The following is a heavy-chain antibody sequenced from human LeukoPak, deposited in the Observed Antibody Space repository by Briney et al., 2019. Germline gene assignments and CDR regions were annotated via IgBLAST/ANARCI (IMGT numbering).Heavy chain of an antibody. CDR1: GYTFTGYY. Sequence: VASVKVSCKASGYTFTGYYMHWVRQAPGQGLEWMGWINPNSGGTNYAQKFQGRVTMTRDTSISTAYMELSRLRSDDTAVYYCARDVSDILTGYTDRHGRCDYWGQGTLVTVSS. V-gene: IGHV1-2*02. CDR2: INPNSGGT. J-gene: IGHJ4*02. D-gene: IGHD3-9*01. CDR3: ARDVSDILTGYTDRHGRCDY.